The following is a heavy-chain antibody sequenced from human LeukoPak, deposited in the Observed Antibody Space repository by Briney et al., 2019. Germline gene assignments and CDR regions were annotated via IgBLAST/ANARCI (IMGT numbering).Heavy chain of an antibody. Sequence: ASVKVSCKGSGYTFTGYYMHWVRQAPGQGLEWMGWIDSNSGDTKYAQKFEGRVTMTGDTSIGTAYMEPSRLRSDDTAVYYCARDRASYSGSYYQLGYWGQGTLVTVSS. CDR3: ARDRASYSGSYYQLGY. V-gene: IGHV1-2*02. D-gene: IGHD1-26*01. CDR1: GYTFTGYY. CDR2: IDSNSGDT. J-gene: IGHJ4*02.